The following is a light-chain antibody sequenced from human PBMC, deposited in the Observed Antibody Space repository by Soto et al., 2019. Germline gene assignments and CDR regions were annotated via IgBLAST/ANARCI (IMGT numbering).Light chain of an antibody. J-gene: IGKJ1*01. CDR3: RLCASAPRLT. CDR1: PIVSNGF. CDR2: CEP. Sequence: RTPGTLASTVGEVATRTCMPSPIVSNGFLAWYHQTPGQPTRLLXXCEPSRATGIPDRFSGSGSGIAFALTIRRLEPGVFVLYDCRLCASAPRLTVGQGTKVEIK. V-gene: IGKV3-20*01.